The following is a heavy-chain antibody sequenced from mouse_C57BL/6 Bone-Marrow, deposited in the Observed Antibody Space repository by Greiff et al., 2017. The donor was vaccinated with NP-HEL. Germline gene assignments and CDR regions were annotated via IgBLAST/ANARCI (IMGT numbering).Heavy chain of an antibody. Sequence: EVKLMESGGGLVKPGGSLKLSCAASGFTFSDYGMHWVRQAPEKGLEWVAYISSGSSTISYADTVKGRFPISRDNAKNTLFLQMTSLRSEDTAMYYCARGSYGSSYNAMDYWGQGTSVTVSS. D-gene: IGHD1-1*01. CDR3: ARGSYGSSYNAMDY. CDR1: GFTFSDYG. V-gene: IGHV5-17*01. J-gene: IGHJ4*01. CDR2: ISSGSSTI.